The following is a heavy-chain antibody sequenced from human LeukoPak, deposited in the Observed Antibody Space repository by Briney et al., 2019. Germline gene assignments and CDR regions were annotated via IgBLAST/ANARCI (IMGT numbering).Heavy chain of an antibody. J-gene: IGHJ3*02. CDR1: GGSISSSNW. CDR3: ARDSSLGKMTTVTVSIPDAFDI. D-gene: IGHD4-17*01. CDR2: IYHSGST. V-gene: IGHV4-4*02. Sequence: PSGTLSLTCAVSGGSISSSNWWSWVRQPPGKGLEWIGEIYHSGSTNYNPSLKSRVTISVDKSKNQFSLKLSSVTAADTAVYYCARDSSLGKMTTVTVSIPDAFDIWGQGTMVTVSS.